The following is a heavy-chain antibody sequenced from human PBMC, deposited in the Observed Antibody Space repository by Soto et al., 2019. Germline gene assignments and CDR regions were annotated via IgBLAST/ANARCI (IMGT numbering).Heavy chain of an antibody. D-gene: IGHD3-22*01. CDR2: TNPNSGGT. Sequence: GASVKVSCKASGYTFTGYYMHWVRQASGQGLEWMGWTNPNSGGTNYAQKFQGRVTMTRDTSISTAYMELSRLRSDDTAVYYCARESHYYDSSGYFGDGGWFDPWGQGTLVTVSS. CDR1: GYTFTGYY. CDR3: ARESHYYDSSGYFGDGGWFDP. V-gene: IGHV1-2*02. J-gene: IGHJ5*02.